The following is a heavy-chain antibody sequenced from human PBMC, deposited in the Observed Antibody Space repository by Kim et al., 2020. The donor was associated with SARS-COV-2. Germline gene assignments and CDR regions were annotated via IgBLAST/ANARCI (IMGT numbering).Heavy chain of an antibody. CDR1: GYTFNTFA. V-gene: IGHV1-3*04. J-gene: IGHJ3*02. CDR3: ARELSTGDDAFDI. D-gene: IGHD6-25*01. Sequence: ASVKVSCKASGYTFNTFAIHWVRQAPGERLEWMGWINSGNGDKQYSQKFQGRVTILSDTSARTAYMELSSLRPEDTAVYFCARELSTGDDAFDIWGQGTLVTVSS. CDR2: INSGNGDK.